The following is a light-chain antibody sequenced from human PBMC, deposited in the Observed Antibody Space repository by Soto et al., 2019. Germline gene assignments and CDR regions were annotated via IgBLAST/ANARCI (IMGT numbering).Light chain of an antibody. CDR3: QHYNAFPWP. J-gene: IGKJ1*01. V-gene: IGKV1-5*01. Sequence: DIQMTQSPSTLSASVGDRVTITCRASQSIRNWLAWYQDKPGKAPKLLIYGASSLESGVPSRFSASGSGTEFTLTIGGLQPDDFATYYCQHYNAFPWPFGQGTKVEIK. CDR1: QSIRNW. CDR2: GAS.